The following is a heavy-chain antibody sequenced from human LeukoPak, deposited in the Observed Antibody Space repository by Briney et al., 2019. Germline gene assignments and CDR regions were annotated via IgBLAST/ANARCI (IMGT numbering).Heavy chain of an antibody. V-gene: IGHV3-23*01. CDR3: AKIGIGYCSGGSCYFFDY. D-gene: IGHD2-15*01. J-gene: IGHJ4*02. Sequence: GGSLRLSCAASGFTFSSYVMSWVRQAPGKGLEWVSLISGSGGSTFYADSVKGRFTISRDNSKNTLYLQMNSLRAEDTAVYYCAKIGIGYCSGGSCYFFDYWGQGTLVTVSS. CDR1: GFTFSSYV. CDR2: ISGSGGST.